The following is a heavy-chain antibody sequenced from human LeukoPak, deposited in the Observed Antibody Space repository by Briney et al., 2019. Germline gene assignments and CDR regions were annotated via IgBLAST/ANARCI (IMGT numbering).Heavy chain of an antibody. CDR3: ARDGIFGVVHYYFDY. J-gene: IGHJ4*02. V-gene: IGHV4-61*02. D-gene: IGHD3-3*01. CDR1: GGSISSGSYY. CDR2: IYTSGST. Sequence: SETLSLTCTVSGGSISSGSYYWSWIRQPAGMGLEWIGRIYTSGSTNYNPSLKRRVNTSVDTSKNQFSLKLSSVTAADTAVYYCARDGIFGVVHYYFDYWGQGTLVTVSS.